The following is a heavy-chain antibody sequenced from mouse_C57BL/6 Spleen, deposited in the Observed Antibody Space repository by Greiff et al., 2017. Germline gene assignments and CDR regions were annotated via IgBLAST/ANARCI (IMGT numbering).Heavy chain of an antibody. D-gene: IGHD1-1*01. CDR2: ISYDGSN. CDR1: GYSITSCYY. Sequence: ESGPGLVKPSQSLSLTCSVSGYSITSCYYWNWIRQFPGNKLEWRGYISYDGSNNYNPSFKNRISITRDTSKNQFFLKLNSVTTEDTATYYCADITAVVRRYFDVWGTGTTVTVSS. CDR3: ADITAVVRRYFDV. V-gene: IGHV3-6*01. J-gene: IGHJ1*03.